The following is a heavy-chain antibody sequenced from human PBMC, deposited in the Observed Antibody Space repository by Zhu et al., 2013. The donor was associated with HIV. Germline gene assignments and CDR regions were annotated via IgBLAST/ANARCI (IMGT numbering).Heavy chain of an antibody. CDR1: GYVFTSFD. CDR3: ARSRGYCTRTRCQSDAFDI. D-gene: IGHD2-2*01. J-gene: IGHJ3*02. CDR2: MNPKSGNT. V-gene: IGHV1-8*03. Sequence: QDQLVQSAAEMKKPGASVKVSCRTSGYVFTSFDINWVRQATGQGLEWMAWMNPKSGNTGYAQNFQGRLTISMNTSISTAYMELSSLRSEDTAVYYCARSRGYCTRTRCQSDAFDIWGQGAMVTVSS.